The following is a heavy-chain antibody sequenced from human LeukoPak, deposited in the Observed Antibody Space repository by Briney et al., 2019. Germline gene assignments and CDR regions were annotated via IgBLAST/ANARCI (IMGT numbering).Heavy chain of an antibody. Sequence: GKPLRLSCATSGFAFSSYGMHWVRQAPGKGLQWVAVISYHGRDKDYADSVKGRVTISRDNSKNTLYLQMNSLREEDTAVYLCARGGLEVAGTPFYWGQGTLVTVSS. D-gene: IGHD6-19*01. J-gene: IGHJ4*02. CDR2: ISYHGRDK. CDR1: GFAFSSYG. CDR3: ARGGLEVAGTPFY. V-gene: IGHV3-33*01.